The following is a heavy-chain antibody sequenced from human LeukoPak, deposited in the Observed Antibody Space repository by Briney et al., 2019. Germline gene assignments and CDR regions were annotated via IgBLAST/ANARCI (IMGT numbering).Heavy chain of an antibody. Sequence: SETLSLTCTVSGGSISSGSYYGSWIRQPAGKGLEWIGRIYTSGSTNYNPSLKSRVTISVDTSKNQFSLKLSSVTAADTAVYYCARSYSSSWYDYWGQGTLVTVSS. CDR3: ARSYSSSWYDY. V-gene: IGHV4-61*02. D-gene: IGHD6-13*01. CDR2: IYTSGST. J-gene: IGHJ4*02. CDR1: GGSISSGSYY.